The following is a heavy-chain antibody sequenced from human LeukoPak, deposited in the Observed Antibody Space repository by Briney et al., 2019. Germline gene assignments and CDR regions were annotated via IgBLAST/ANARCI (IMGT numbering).Heavy chain of an antibody. Sequence: PSETLSLTCSVSGGPVSSYEYYWGWIRQPPGKGLEWIGNTYYSGSSYYNPSLKSRVTMSVDTSKNQFSLKMSSVTAADTAVYYCARLSKGRYFDYIFDHWGQGTLVTVSS. D-gene: IGHD3-9*01. CDR3: ARLSKGRYFDYIFDH. V-gene: IGHV4-39*01. J-gene: IGHJ4*02. CDR2: TYYSGSS. CDR1: GGPVSSYEYY.